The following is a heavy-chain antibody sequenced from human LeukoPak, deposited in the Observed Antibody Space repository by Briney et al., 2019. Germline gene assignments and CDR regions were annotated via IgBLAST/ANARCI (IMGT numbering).Heavy chain of an antibody. CDR3: AKSSSMVRGPIGYYIDY. J-gene: IGHJ4*02. D-gene: IGHD3-10*01. CDR2: IRYDGSNK. V-gene: IGHV3-30*02. CDR1: GFTFSSYG. Sequence: PGGSLRLSCAASGFTFSSYGMHWVRQAPGKGLEWVAFIRYDGSNKYYADSVKGRFTISRDNSKNTLYLQMNSLRAEDTAVYYCAKSSSMVRGPIGYYIDYWGQGTLVTVSS.